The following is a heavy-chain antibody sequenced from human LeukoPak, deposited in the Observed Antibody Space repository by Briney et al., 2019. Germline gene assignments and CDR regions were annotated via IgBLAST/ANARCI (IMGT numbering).Heavy chain of an antibody. CDR3: ARENMVRSTPNYFQGFDP. D-gene: IGHD3-10*01. J-gene: IGHJ5*02. V-gene: IGHV3-7*01. CDR1: GFTFSSYW. CDR2: IKQDGSEK. Sequence: PGGSLRLSCAASGFTFSSYWMSWVRQAPGKGLEWVANIKQDGSEKYYVDSVKGRFTISRDNAKNSLCLQMNSLRAEDTAVYYCARENMVRSTPNYFQGFDPWGQGTLVTVSS.